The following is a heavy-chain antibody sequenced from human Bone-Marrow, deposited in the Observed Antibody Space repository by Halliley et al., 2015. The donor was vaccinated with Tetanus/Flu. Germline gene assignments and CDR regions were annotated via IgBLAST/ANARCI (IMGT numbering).Heavy chain of an antibody. Sequence: MGWISAYNGNPAYAPKFQGRVTMTTAPSTSTAYMAVRSLRSDDTAVYYCARDLTTVTSPNWFDPWGQGTLVTVSS. CDR3: ARDLTTVTSPNWFDP. J-gene: IGHJ5*02. CDR2: ISAYNGNP. V-gene: IGHV1-18*01. D-gene: IGHD4-17*01.